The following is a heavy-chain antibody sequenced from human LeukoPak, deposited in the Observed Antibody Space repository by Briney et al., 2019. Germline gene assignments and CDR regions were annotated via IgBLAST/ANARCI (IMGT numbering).Heavy chain of an antibody. D-gene: IGHD6-6*01. CDR1: GFSFDKYW. Sequence: GGSLRLSRAASGFSFDKYWMHWVRQAPGKGLMWVSRINGIGTTTDYADSVRGRFTISRDNAKNTLYLQMNSLRAEDTAVYFCVRDREQYSSLHWFDPWGQGTLVTVSS. CDR3: VRDREQYSSLHWFDP. V-gene: IGHV3-74*01. CDR2: INGIGTTT. J-gene: IGHJ5*02.